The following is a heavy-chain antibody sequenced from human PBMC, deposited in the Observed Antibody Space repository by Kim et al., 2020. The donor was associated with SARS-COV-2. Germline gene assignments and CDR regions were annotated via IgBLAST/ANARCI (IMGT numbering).Heavy chain of an antibody. CDR3: GRGSW. J-gene: IGHJ4*02. Sequence: KPDGSEKYYVDYVTGRFTISRDNAKNSLYLQMNSLRAEDTAVYYCGRGSWWGQGTLVIVSS. V-gene: IGHV3-7*01. CDR2: KPDGSEK.